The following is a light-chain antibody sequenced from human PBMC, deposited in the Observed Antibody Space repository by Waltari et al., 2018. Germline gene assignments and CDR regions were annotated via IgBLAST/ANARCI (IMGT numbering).Light chain of an antibody. V-gene: IGKV1-39*01. CDR2: TAS. Sequence: DIQMTQAPSSLSASVGDRVTITCRASQTITSNLNWFQQQPGRAPKLLIHTASSLQSGVPSRFSGSGSGTQFTLTISSLQPEDFATYFCQQSYITPYTFGQGTKVEIK. CDR3: QQSYITPYT. J-gene: IGKJ2*01. CDR1: QTITSN.